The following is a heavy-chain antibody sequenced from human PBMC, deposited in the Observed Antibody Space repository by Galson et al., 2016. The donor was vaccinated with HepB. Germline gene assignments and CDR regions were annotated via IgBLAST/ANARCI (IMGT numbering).Heavy chain of an antibody. CDR2: INRDESST. CDR1: GFTFRTSW. CDR3: ARDPSYYSGMDV. V-gene: IGHV3-74*01. Sequence: SLRLSCAASGFTFRTSWMSWVRQPPGKGLVWVSRINRDESSTSYADYVKGRFTISRDNAKNTLYLQMNSLRAEDTAVYYCARDPSYYSGMDVWGQGTTVTVSS. J-gene: IGHJ6*02.